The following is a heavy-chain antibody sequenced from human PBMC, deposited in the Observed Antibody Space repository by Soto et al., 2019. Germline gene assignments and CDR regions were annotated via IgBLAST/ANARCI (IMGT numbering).Heavy chain of an antibody. CDR1: GGSINRSGYY. D-gene: IGHD2-15*01. J-gene: IGHJ4*02. CDR3: ARDYGGKFYFDY. V-gene: IGHV4-31*03. CDR2: VYYSGST. Sequence: QVQLQESGPGLVKPSQTLSLTCTVSGGSINRSGYYWTWIRQHPGKGLEWIGYVYYSGSTYYNPSLKSRVTMSVDTSNNQFSLNLNSVTAADTAVYYCARDYGGKFYFDYWGQGTLVTVSS.